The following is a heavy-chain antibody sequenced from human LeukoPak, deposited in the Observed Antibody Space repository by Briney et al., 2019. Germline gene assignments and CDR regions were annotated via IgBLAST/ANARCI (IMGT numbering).Heavy chain of an antibody. V-gene: IGHV3-48*01. Sequence: GWSLILFRVAARYICSRYSLNSVREAPGYWLDPVSYIRSSSSTIYYADSVKGRFTISRDNAKNSLYLQMNSLRAEDTAVYYCASMDIVVVPAVTDDAFDIWGQGTMVTVSS. J-gene: IGHJ3*02. CDR1: RYICSRYS. CDR2: IRSSSSTI. CDR3: ASMDIVVVPAVTDDAFDI. D-gene: IGHD2-2*03.